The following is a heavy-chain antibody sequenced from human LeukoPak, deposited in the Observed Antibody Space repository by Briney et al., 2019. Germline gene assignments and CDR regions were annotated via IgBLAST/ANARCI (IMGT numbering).Heavy chain of an antibody. CDR2: VNNDGSAT. D-gene: IGHD2/OR15-2a*01. Sequence: GGSLRLSCAASRFIFTNYWIHWVRQAPGKGLVWVSHVNNDGSATSYADSVKGRFTISRDSAKNTVFLHMNSLRVEDTAVYYCTSFFETNWGQGTLVTVSS. CDR1: RFIFTNYW. J-gene: IGHJ4*02. V-gene: IGHV3-74*01. CDR3: TSFFETN.